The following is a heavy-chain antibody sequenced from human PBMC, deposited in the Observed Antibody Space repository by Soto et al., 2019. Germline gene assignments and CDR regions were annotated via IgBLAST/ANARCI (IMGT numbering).Heavy chain of an antibody. V-gene: IGHV1-58*01. Sequence: QMQLVQCGPEVKKPGTSVKVSCKASGFTFTTSAVQWVRQARGQRLEWIGWIIVGSGNTNYAQQFQERVTITRDMSTSTAYMELSSLRSEDTAVYYCGAPLDSSENYGMDVWGQGTTVTVSS. D-gene: IGHD6-19*01. CDR2: IIVGSGNT. J-gene: IGHJ6*02. CDR1: GFTFTTSA. CDR3: GAPLDSSENYGMDV.